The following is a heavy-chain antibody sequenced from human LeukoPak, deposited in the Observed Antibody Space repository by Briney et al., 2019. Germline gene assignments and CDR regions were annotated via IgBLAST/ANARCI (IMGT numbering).Heavy chain of an antibody. CDR2: IYYSGTT. CDR3: ARQGIAAAGRIPNYYYYMDV. D-gene: IGHD6-13*01. Sequence: SETLSLTCAVSGGSISSSNWWSWIRQPPGKGLEWIGSIYYSGTTYYNPSLKSRVTISVDTSKNQFSLKLSSVTAADTAVYYCARQGIAAAGRIPNYYYYMDVWGKGTTVTISS. J-gene: IGHJ6*03. V-gene: IGHV4-39*01. CDR1: GGSISSSNW.